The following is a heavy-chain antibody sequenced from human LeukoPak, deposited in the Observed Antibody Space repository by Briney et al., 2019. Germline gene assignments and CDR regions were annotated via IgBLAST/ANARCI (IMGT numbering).Heavy chain of an antibody. CDR1: GGSISSYY. CDR3: ARELASITIFGVVIYYFDY. D-gene: IGHD3-3*01. J-gene: IGHJ4*02. Sequence: SETLSLTCTVSGGSISSYYWSWIRQPPGKGLEWIGYIYYSGSTNYNPSLKSRVTISVDTSKNQFSLKLSSVTAADTAVYYCARELASITIFGVVIYYFDYWGQGTLVTASS. CDR2: IYYSGST. V-gene: IGHV4-59*12.